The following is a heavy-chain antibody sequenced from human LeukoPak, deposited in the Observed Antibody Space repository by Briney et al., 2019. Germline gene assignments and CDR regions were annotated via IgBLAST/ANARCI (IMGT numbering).Heavy chain of an antibody. CDR1: GGSIRRYY. D-gene: IGHD3-10*01. CDR3: ARVGAYGSGSYLVY. Sequence: PSETLSLTCTVSGGSIRRYYWSWIRQPPGKGLEGVGYIFYSGSTYSNPSLKSRVTISVDTSKNQFSLKLTSLTAADTAVYYCARVGAYGSGSYLVYWGQGSLVTVSS. V-gene: IGHV4-59*08. CDR2: IFYSGST. J-gene: IGHJ4*02.